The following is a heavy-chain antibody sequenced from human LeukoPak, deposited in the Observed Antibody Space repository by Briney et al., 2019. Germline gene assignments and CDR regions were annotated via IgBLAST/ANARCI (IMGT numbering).Heavy chain of an antibody. Sequence: SQTLSLTCTVSGASISSGTYSWSWIRQPPGEGLEWIGYIYHTGSTYYNPSLEGRVTISVDRSKNQFSLNLNFVTAADTALYYCARGDGSGSGRWFDPWGERTLSPSPQ. CDR1: GASISSGTYS. CDR3: ARGDGSGSGRWFDP. V-gene: IGHV4-30-2*01. D-gene: IGHD3-10*01. J-gene: IGHJ5*02. CDR2: IYHTGST.